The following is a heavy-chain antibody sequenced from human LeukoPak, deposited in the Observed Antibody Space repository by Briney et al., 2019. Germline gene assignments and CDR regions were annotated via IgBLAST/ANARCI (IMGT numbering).Heavy chain of an antibody. CDR2: IYYSGST. Sequence: SETLSLTCTVSGGSISSGSYYWGWIRQPSGKGLEWVGSIYYSGSTYYNPSLKTRITISLDTSKNQFSLKLNSVTAADTAVYYCARDKTFEVVNYFAYWGQGALVTVSS. V-gene: IGHV4-39*07. CDR3: ARDKTFEVVNYFAY. D-gene: IGHD3-3*01. J-gene: IGHJ4*02. CDR1: GGSISSGSYY.